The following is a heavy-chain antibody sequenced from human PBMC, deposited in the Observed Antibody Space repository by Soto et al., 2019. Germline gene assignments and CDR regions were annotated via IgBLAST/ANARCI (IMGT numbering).Heavy chain of an antibody. D-gene: IGHD3-3*01. Sequence: PGGSLRLSCVASGFTFGGYAVHWVRQPPGKGLEWVAVTSWDGNNKYYGDSVKGRFTISRDNSKNTLYLQMNSLRAEDTAVYYCARDPYYDFWSGYLITMDVWGQGTTVTVSS. J-gene: IGHJ6*02. CDR1: GFTFGGYA. CDR3: ARDPYYDFWSGYLITMDV. CDR2: TSWDGNNK. V-gene: IGHV3-30*04.